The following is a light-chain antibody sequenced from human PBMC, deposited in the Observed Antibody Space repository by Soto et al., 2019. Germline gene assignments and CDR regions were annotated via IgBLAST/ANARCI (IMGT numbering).Light chain of an antibody. V-gene: IGLV2-14*01. CDR1: SSDVGGYDY. Sequence: QSVLTQPASVSGSPGQSITISCTGTSSDVGGYDYVSWYQLHPGKAPKHMVFEVSNRPSGVSYRFSCSKSGNTASLTISGLQAEDEADYFCSSYSISTAYLFGTGAKVTVL. CDR2: EVS. CDR3: SSYSISTAYL. J-gene: IGLJ1*01.